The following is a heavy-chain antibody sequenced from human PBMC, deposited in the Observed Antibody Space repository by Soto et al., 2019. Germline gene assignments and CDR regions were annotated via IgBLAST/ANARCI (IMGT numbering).Heavy chain of an antibody. D-gene: IGHD2-2*01. CDR2: ISSSSSYI. V-gene: IGHV3-21*01. Sequence: GGSLRLSCAASGFTFSSYSINWVRQAPGKGLEWVSSISSSSSYIYYADSVKGRFTISRDNAKNSLYLQMNSLRAEDTAVYYCARGYCSSTSCYENYYYGMDVWGQGTTVTVSS. J-gene: IGHJ6*02. CDR1: GFTFSSYS. CDR3: ARGYCSSTSCYENYYYGMDV.